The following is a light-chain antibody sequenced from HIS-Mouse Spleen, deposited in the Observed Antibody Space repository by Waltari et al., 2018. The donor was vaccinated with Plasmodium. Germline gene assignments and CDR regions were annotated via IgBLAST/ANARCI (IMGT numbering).Light chain of an antibody. J-gene: IGKJ5*01. V-gene: IGKV1-13*02. Sequence: AIQLTQSPSSLSASVGDRVTITCRASQGISSALAWYQQKPGKAPKRLIDYASSLESGVPSRVSGSGSGTDFTRTISSLQPEDFATYYCQQFNRYSITFGQGTRLEIK. CDR3: QQFNRYSIT. CDR1: QGISSA. CDR2: YAS.